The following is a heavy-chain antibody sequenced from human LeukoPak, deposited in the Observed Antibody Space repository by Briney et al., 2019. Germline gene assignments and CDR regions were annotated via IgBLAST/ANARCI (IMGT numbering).Heavy chain of an antibody. J-gene: IGHJ4*02. CDR3: ARAPMYYYGSGRFVDS. CDR1: GWSFSGYY. V-gene: IGHV4-34*01. Sequence: SETLSLTCAVYGWSFSGYYWSWIRQPPGKGLEWIGEINHSGSINYNPSLKSRVTISVDTSKNQFSLKLSSVTAADTAVYYCARAPMYYYGSGRFVDSWGQGTLVTVSS. CDR2: INHSGSI. D-gene: IGHD3-10*01.